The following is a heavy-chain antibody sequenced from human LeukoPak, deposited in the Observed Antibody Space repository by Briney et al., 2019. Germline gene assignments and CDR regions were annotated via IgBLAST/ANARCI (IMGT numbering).Heavy chain of an antibody. CDR2: IYSGGST. Sequence: GGSLRLSCAASGFTVSRNYMSWVRQAPGKGLEWVSVIYSGGSTSYADSVKGRFTISRDNSKNTLYLQMNSLRAEDTAVYYCARDRIQLWLHAFDIWGQGTMVTVSS. CDR1: GFTVSRNY. CDR3: ARDRIQLWLHAFDI. D-gene: IGHD5-18*01. V-gene: IGHV3-66*01. J-gene: IGHJ3*02.